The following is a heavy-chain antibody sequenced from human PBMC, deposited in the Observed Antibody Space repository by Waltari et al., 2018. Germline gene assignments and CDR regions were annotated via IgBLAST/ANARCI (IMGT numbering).Heavy chain of an antibody. D-gene: IGHD2-8*02. Sequence: QVQLVESGGGVVQRGGSLRLSCAASGFTFSRYGVHWVRQAPGKGLEWVAFIRYDGSNKYYADSVKGRFTISRDNSKNTLYLQMNSLRAEDTAVYYCAKGPGGVSDWYFDLWGRGTLVTVSS. CDR2: IRYDGSNK. V-gene: IGHV3-30*02. J-gene: IGHJ2*01. CDR1: GFTFSRYG. CDR3: AKGPGGVSDWYFDL.